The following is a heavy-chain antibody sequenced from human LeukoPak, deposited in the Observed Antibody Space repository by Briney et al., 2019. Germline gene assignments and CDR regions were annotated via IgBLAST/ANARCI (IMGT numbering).Heavy chain of an antibody. J-gene: IGHJ1*01. Sequence: SETLSLTCTVSGGSITSDYWSWIRQPPGKGLEWIGYIYYSGSTNYNPSLKSRVTISVDTSKNQFSLRLSSVTAADTAVYYCARGDGYNGRYFQHWGQGTLVTVSS. CDR3: ARGDGYNGRYFQH. CDR1: GGSITSDY. CDR2: IYYSGST. V-gene: IGHV4-59*01. D-gene: IGHD5-24*01.